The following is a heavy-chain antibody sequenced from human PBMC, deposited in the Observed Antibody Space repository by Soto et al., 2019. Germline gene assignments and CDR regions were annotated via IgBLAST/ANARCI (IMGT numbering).Heavy chain of an antibody. V-gene: IGHV1-2*04. D-gene: IGHD6-6*01. CDR2: INPNSGGT. CDR1: GYTFTGYY. J-gene: IGHJ6*03. Sequence: GASVKVSCKASGYTFTGYYMHWVRQAPGQGLEWMGWINPNSGGTNNAQKFQGWVTMTRDTSISTAYMELSRLRSDDTAVYYCARAARDEYYYYYYMDVWGKGTTVTVSS. CDR3: ARAARDEYYYYYYMDV.